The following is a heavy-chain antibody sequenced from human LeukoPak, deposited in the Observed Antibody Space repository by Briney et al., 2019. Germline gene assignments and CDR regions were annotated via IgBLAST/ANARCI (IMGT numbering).Heavy chain of an antibody. CDR2: INPNSGGT. Sequence: ASVTVSCKASGYTFTGYYMHWVRQAPGQGLEWMGWINPNSGGTNYAQKFQGRATMTRDTSISTAYMELSRLRSDDTAVYYCARVDGIAVAGILDYWGQGTLVTVSS. V-gene: IGHV1-2*02. D-gene: IGHD6-19*01. CDR1: GYTFTGYY. J-gene: IGHJ4*02. CDR3: ARVDGIAVAGILDY.